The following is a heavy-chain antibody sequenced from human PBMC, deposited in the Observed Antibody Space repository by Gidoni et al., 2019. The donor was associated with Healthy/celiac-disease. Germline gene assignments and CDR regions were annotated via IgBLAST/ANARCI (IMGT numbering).Heavy chain of an antibody. CDR3: AATVTPYYFDY. J-gene: IGHJ4*02. CDR1: GFTFSSYW. V-gene: IGHV3-7*02. Sequence: EVQLVESGGGLVQPGGSLRLSCAASGFTFSSYWMSWVRPAPGKGLEWVANIKQDGSEKYYVDSVKGRFTISRDNAKNSLYLQMNSLRAEDTAVYYCAATVTPYYFDYWGQGTLVTVSS. D-gene: IGHD4-17*01. CDR2: IKQDGSEK.